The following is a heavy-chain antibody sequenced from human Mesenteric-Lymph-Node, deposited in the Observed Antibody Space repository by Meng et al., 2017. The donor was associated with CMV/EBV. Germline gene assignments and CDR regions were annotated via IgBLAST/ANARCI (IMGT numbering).Heavy chain of an antibody. CDR1: GFNVRDKY. D-gene: IGHD3-10*01. Sequence: VHLVGLGGGLVQPGGSLRLSCAASGFNVRDKYMSWVRQAPGKGLEWVCIIYRGDNTYYIDSVKDRFTVSRDNSKNTMYLQMNSLRVEDTAVYYCTGDSVSNPNLDYWGQGTLVTVSS. CDR2: IYRGDNT. V-gene: IGHV3-66*01. CDR3: TGDSVSNPNLDY. J-gene: IGHJ4*02.